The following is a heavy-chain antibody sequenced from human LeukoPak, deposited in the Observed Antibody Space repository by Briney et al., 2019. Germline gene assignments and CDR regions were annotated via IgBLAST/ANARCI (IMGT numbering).Heavy chain of an antibody. CDR1: GFTFSSYA. CDR3: VKDPTYYYGSASSYFDY. Sequence: GGSLRLSCSASGFTFSSYAMHWVRQAPGKGLEYVSAISSNGGSTYYADSVKGRFTISRDNSKNTLYLQMSSLRAEDTAVYYCVKDPTYYYGSASSYFDYWGQGTLVTVSS. D-gene: IGHD3-10*01. CDR2: ISSNGGST. V-gene: IGHV3-64D*06. J-gene: IGHJ4*02.